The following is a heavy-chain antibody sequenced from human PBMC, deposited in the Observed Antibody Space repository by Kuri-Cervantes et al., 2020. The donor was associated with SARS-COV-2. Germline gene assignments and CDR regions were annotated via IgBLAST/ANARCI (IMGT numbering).Heavy chain of an antibody. CDR1: GGSISSYY. Sequence: SETLSLTCTVSGGSISSYYWSWIRQPPGKGLEWIGYIYYSGSTYYNPSLNSRFTMSVDSSKNQFSLKLSSVTAADTAVYYCARDAAYCSGGSCYSVGLDYWGQGTLVTVSS. J-gene: IGHJ4*02. D-gene: IGHD2-15*01. CDR3: ARDAAYCSGGSCYSVGLDY. CDR2: IYYSGST. V-gene: IGHV4-59*01.